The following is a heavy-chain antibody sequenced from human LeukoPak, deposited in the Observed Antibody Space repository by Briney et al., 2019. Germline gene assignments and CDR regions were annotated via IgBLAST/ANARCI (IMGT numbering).Heavy chain of an antibody. V-gene: IGHV1-46*01. CDR3: ARYRNYYYYMDV. J-gene: IGHJ6*03. CDR1: GYTFTGYY. D-gene: IGHD2/OR15-2a*01. Sequence: ASVRVSCKAAGYTFTGYYMHCVRQAPGQGLEWMGLINPSDGSAIYAQNFQGRVTMTRDMSTSTVYMELSSLRSEDTAVYYCARYRNYYYYMDVWGKGTTVTVSS. CDR2: INPSDGSA.